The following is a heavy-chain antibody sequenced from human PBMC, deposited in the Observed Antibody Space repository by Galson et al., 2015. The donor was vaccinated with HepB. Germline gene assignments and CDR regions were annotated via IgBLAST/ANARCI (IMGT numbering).Heavy chain of an antibody. Sequence: SLRLSCAASGFTVSSNYMSWVRQAPGKGLEWVSVIYSGGSTYYADSLKGRFTISRDNYKNKLHLQMISLRAEDTAVYYCARDWYSSSWYPNGMDVWGQGTTVTVSS. J-gene: IGHJ6*02. CDR1: GFTVSSNY. V-gene: IGHV3-66*02. CDR2: IYSGGST. CDR3: ARDWYSSSWYPNGMDV. D-gene: IGHD6-13*01.